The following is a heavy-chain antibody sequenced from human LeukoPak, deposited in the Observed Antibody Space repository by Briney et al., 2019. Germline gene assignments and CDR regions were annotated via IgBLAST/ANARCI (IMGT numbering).Heavy chain of an antibody. CDR3: ARDRLMGGIDY. V-gene: IGHV3-30*19. J-gene: IGHJ4*02. D-gene: IGHD1-26*01. CDR1: GFTFSSYG. CDR2: ISYDGSNK. Sequence: GGSLRLSCAASGFTFSSYGMHWVRQAPGKGLEGVAVISYDGSNKYYADSVKGRFTISRDNSKNTLYLQMNSLRAEDTAVYYCARDRLMGGIDYWGQGTLVTVSS.